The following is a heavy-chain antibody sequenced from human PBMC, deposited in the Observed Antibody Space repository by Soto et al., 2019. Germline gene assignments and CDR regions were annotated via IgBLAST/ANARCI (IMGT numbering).Heavy chain of an antibody. D-gene: IGHD3-3*01. CDR1: GGSISNYY. J-gene: IGHJ4*02. Sequence: SETLSLTCTVSGGSISNYYCNWIRQPAGKGLEWIGRIDTSGSTNYNPSLKSRVTMSVDTSKPEFSLKLSSVTAADTALYYCARGGQDFWSGPFDYWGRGALVTVSS. V-gene: IGHV4-4*07. CDR3: ARGGQDFWSGPFDY. CDR2: IDTSGST.